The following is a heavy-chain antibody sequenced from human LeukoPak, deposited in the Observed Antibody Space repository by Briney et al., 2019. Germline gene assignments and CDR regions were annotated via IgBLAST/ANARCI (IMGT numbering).Heavy chain of an antibody. J-gene: IGHJ2*01. Sequence: EASVKVSCKASGDTFSSDGIGWVRQAPGQGLEWMGEILPRARRATYAQRFQGRVSMTADESTTTAHMELTGLRFEDTAIYYCATLFGGYWYFDLWGRGTLVTVSS. V-gene: IGHV1-69*13. CDR1: GDTFSSDG. CDR2: ILPRARRA. D-gene: IGHD3-10*02. CDR3: ATLFGGYWYFDL.